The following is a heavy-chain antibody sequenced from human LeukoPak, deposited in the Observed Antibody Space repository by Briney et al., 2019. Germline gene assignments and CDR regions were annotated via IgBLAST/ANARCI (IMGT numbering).Heavy chain of an antibody. CDR3: ATRIAARREGDY. D-gene: IGHD6-6*01. V-gene: IGHV1-18*01. Sequence: ASVKVSCKASGYTFTSYGISWVRQAPGQGLEWMGWISAYNGNTNYAQKLQGRVTMTTDTSTSTAYMELRSLRSDDTAVYYGATRIAARREGDYWGQGTLVTVSS. CDR2: ISAYNGNT. J-gene: IGHJ4*02. CDR1: GYTFTSYG.